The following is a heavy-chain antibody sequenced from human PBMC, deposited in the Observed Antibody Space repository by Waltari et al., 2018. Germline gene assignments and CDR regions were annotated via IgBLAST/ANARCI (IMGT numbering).Heavy chain of an antibody. V-gene: IGHV3-53*01. Sequence: EVQLVESGGGLIQPGGSLRLSCAASGFTVSSNFMTWVRQAPGKGLEYVSVIYSGGDTYYAASVKGRFTISRDNSKNTLYLQMNSLRAEDMAVYFCAGRTGDYFDYWGQGTLVTVSS. CDR2: IYSGGDT. J-gene: IGHJ4*02. CDR1: GFTVSSNF. CDR3: AGRTGDYFDY.